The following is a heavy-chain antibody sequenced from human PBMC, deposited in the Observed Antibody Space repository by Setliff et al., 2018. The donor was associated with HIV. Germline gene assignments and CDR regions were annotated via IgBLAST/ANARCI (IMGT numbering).Heavy chain of an antibody. V-gene: IGHV3-7*01. CDR2: IKQDGSEE. D-gene: IGHD2-8*02. CDR3: ARLVVLVPGHMEYYDY. Sequence: LTCAVYGQSISGYYWSWIRQAPGKGLEWVAKIKQDGSEEYYVDSVKGRFTISRDNAKNSVYLQMSSLRAEDTAVYYCARLVVLVPGHMEYYDYWGQGSLVTVSS. CDR1: GQSISGYY. J-gene: IGHJ4*02.